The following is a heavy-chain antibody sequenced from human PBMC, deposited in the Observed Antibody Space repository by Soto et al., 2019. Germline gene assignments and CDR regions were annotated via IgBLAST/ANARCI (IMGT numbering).Heavy chain of an antibody. Sequence: QVQLQESGPGLVKPSQTLSLTCTVSGGSISSGGYYWSWIRQHPGKGLEWIGYIYYSGSTYYNPSLKSRVTISVDTSKNQFSLKLSSVTAADTAVYYCARGVTFGGVIVMGDAFDIWGQGTMVTVSS. CDR1: GGSISSGGYY. J-gene: IGHJ3*02. CDR2: IYYSGST. CDR3: ARGVTFGGVIVMGDAFDI. V-gene: IGHV4-31*03. D-gene: IGHD3-16*02.